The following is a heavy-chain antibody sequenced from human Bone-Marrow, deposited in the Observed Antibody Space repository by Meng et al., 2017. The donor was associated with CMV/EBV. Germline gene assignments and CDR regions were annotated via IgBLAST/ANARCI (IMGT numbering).Heavy chain of an antibody. CDR3: TRDCSSTSCSPFDY. Sequence: GGSLRLSCAASGFTFSSYSMNWVRQAPGKGLEWVGFIRSEAYGGTTEYAASVKGRFTISRDDSKSIAYLQMNSLKTEDTAVYYCTRDCSSTSCSPFDYWGQGTLVTVSS. D-gene: IGHD2-2*01. CDR1: GFTFSSYS. V-gene: IGHV3-49*04. J-gene: IGHJ4*02. CDR2: IRSEAYGGTT.